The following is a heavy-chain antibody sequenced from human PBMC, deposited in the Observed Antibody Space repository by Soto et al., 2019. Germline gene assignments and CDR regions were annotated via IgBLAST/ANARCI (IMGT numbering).Heavy chain of an antibody. V-gene: IGHV3-23*01. CDR1: GFTFSSYA. CDR3: AKDLVAKTTVTNDLFDY. D-gene: IGHD4-17*01. CDR2: ISGSGGST. Sequence: EVQLLESGGGLVQPGGSLRLSCAASGFTFSSYAMSWVRQAPGKGLEWVSAISGSGGSTYYADSVKGRFTISRDNSKNTLYLQMNSLRAEDTAVYYCAKDLVAKTTVTNDLFDYWGQGTLVTVSS. J-gene: IGHJ4*02.